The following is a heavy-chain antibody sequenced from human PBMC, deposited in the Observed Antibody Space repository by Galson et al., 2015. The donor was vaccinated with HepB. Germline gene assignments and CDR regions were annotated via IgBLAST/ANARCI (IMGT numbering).Heavy chain of an antibody. V-gene: IGHV1-18*04. D-gene: IGHD3-22*01. CDR3: ARDRSYDSSGYDFDY. CDR1: GYTFTSYG. CDR2: ISAYNGNT. Sequence: SVKVSCKASGYTFTSYGISWVRQAPGQGLEWMGWISAYNGNTNYAQKLQGRVTMTTDTSTSTAYMELRSLRSDDTAVYYCARDRSYDSSGYDFDYWGQGTLVTVSS. J-gene: IGHJ4*02.